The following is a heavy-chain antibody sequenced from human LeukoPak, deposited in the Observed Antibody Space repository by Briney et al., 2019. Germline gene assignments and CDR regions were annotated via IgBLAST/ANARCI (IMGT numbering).Heavy chain of an antibody. CDR2: MNPNSGNT. J-gene: IGHJ6*03. D-gene: IGHD6-19*01. Sequence: ASVKVSCKASGYTFTSYDINWVRQATGQGLEWMGWMNPNSGNTGYAQKFQGRVTMTRNTSISTAYMELSSLRSEDTAVYYCARWVAGFWGYYYYMDVWGKGTTVTVSS. CDR3: ARWVAGFWGYYYYMDV. CDR1: GYTFTSYD. V-gene: IGHV1-8*01.